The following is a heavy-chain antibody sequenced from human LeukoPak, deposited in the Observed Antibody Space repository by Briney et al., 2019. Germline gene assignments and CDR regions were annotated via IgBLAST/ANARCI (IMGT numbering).Heavy chain of an antibody. J-gene: IGHJ3*02. CDR1: EGTFSSYA. CDR3: ASNPGYSSYDAFDI. Sequence: SVKVSCKASEGTFSSYAISWVRQAPGQGLEWMGGIIPIFGTANYAQKFQGRVTITADESTSTAYMELSSLRSEDTAVYYCASNPGYSSYDAFDIWGQGTMVTVSS. V-gene: IGHV1-69*13. D-gene: IGHD6-13*01. CDR2: IIPIFGTA.